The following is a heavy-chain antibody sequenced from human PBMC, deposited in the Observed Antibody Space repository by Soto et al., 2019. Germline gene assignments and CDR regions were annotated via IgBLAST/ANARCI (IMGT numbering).Heavy chain of an antibody. J-gene: IGHJ4*02. D-gene: IGHD3-10*01. CDR2: INPNSGGT. CDR3: ARERDSGSPGSFDY. Sequence: ASVKVSCKASGYTFTGYYMHWVRQAPGQGLEWMGWINPNSGGTNYAQKFQGWVTMTRDTSISTAYMELSRLRSDDTAVYYCARERDSGSPGSFDYWGQGTLVTVSS. V-gene: IGHV1-2*04. CDR1: GYTFTGYY.